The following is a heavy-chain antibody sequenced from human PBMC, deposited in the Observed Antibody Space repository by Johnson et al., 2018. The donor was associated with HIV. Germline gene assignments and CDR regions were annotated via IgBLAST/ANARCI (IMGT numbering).Heavy chain of an antibody. CDR2: INQYGSEE. CDR3: ASSTVMMTDDAFDI. J-gene: IGHJ3*02. D-gene: IGHD3-16*01. V-gene: IGHV3-7*03. CDR1: GFTFGDYA. Sequence: VQVVESGGGLVQPGRSLRLSCTASGFTFGDYAMSWVRQAPGKGLQWVANINQYGSEEYYVDSVKGRFTISRDNAKNSMYLQMNTLNAEDTAVYYCASSTVMMTDDAFDIWGQGTMVTVSS.